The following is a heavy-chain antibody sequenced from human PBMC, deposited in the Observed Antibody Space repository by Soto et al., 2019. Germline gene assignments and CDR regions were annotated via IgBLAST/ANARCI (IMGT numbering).Heavy chain of an antibody. Sequence: EVQLLESGGGLVQPGGSLRLSCAASGFSFSRYAMMWVRQAPGKGQEWVAGMTGSGGDIRYADSVKGRFSISKDNPKNTLYLQMNCLRAEDTAIYYCAKDAVYNDGLWLVANWGQGTLVTVSS. CDR1: GFSFSRYA. CDR2: MTGSGGDI. V-gene: IGHV3-23*01. CDR3: AKDAVYNDGLWLVAN. J-gene: IGHJ4*02. D-gene: IGHD5-12*01.